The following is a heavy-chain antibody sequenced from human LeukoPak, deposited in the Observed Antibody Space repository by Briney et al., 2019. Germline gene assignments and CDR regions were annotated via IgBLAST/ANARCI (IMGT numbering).Heavy chain of an antibody. CDR3: AREGKGAPLTSAFDI. CDR1: GGTFSNYA. CDR2: IIPIFGTA. V-gene: IGHV1-69*13. D-gene: IGHD1-26*01. J-gene: IGHJ3*02. Sequence: SVKVSCKASGGTFSNYAISWMRQAPGQGLEWMGGIIPIFGTANYAQKFQGRVTITADESTSTAYMELSSLRSEDTAVYYCAREGKGAPLTSAFDIWGQGTMVTVSS.